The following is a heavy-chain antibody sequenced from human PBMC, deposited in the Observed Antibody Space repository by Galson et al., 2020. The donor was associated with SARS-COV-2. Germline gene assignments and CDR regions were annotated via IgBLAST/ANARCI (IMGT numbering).Heavy chain of an antibody. J-gene: IGHJ2*01. CDR3: ARQGVNMIVLVTVPGWYFDL. V-gene: IGHV4-38-2*02. CDR1: GYSVSNY. CDR2: VYPSGPA. Sequence: SQTPSLTCTVSGYSVSNYWGWVRQPPGRGLEWVGSVYPSGPAYYNPSLQSRVTISVDTSKNQFSLRLDSVTAADTALYYCARQGVNMIVLVTVPGWYFDLGGRGTLGTVSS. D-gene: IGHD3-22*01.